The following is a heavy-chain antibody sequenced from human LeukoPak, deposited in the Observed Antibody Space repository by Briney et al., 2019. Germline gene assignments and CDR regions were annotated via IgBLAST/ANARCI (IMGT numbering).Heavy chain of an antibody. D-gene: IGHD3-10*01. Sequence: PGGSLRLSCAASGFTFSSYAMSWVRQAPGKGLEWVSAISGSGGSTYYADSVKGRFTISRDNAKNSLYLQMNSLRAEDTAVYYCARARGDSWDFDYWGQGTLVTVSS. J-gene: IGHJ4*02. CDR3: ARARGDSWDFDY. V-gene: IGHV3-23*01. CDR1: GFTFSSYA. CDR2: ISGSGGST.